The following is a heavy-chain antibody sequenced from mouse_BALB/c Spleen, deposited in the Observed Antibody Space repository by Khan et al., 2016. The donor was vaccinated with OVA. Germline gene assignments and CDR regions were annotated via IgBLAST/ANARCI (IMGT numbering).Heavy chain of an antibody. Sequence: EVELVESGGDLVKPGGSLKLSCAASGFTFSTYGMSWVRQTPDKRLEWVATVSTGGSYTYYPDSVKGRFTISRDNAKNTLYLQMSGLKYEDTAMFYCTRLAYYYDSEGLAYWGQGTLVTVSA. CDR3: TRLAYYYDSEGLAY. J-gene: IGHJ3*01. CDR1: GFTFSTYG. V-gene: IGHV5-6*01. D-gene: IGHD1-1*01. CDR2: VSTGGSYT.